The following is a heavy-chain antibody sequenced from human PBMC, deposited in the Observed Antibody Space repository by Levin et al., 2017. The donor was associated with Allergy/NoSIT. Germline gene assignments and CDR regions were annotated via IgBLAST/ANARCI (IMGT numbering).Heavy chain of an antibody. CDR1: GGSISSSSFY. CDR3: AREQWLESYGLDV. J-gene: IGHJ6*02. D-gene: IGHD6-19*01. CDR2: IYYSGST. V-gene: IGHV4-39*07. Sequence: SETLSLTCTVSGGSISSSSFYWVWIRQPPGKGPEFIGSIYYSGSTYYNPSVKSRLTISVDTSRNQFSLILSSVTAADTAVYYCAREQWLESYGLDVWGQGTTVTVSS.